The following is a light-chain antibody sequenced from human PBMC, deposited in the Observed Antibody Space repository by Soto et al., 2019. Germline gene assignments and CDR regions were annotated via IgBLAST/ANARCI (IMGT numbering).Light chain of an antibody. Sequence: DIQMTQSPSSLSASVGDRVTIACRASQDISNFLAWYQQKPGKVPKLLIYSASTLQSGVPSRFSGSGSGTDFTLTINSLQPEDVATYYCQKFDSALRTFDQGTKVEI. CDR1: QDISNF. J-gene: IGKJ1*01. V-gene: IGKV1-27*01. CDR3: QKFDSALRT. CDR2: SAS.